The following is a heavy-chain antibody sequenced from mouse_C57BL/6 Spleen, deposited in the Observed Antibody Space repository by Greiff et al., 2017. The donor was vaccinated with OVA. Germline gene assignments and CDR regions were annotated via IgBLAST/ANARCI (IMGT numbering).Heavy chain of an antibody. V-gene: IGHV1-15*01. CDR3: ARSGYYGSSWMDY. J-gene: IGHJ4*01. CDR2: IDPETGGT. Sequence: VQLQQSGAELVRPGASVTLSCKASGYTFTDYEMHWVKQTPVHGLEWIGAIDPETGGTAYNQKFKGKATLTAEKSSSTAYMQLSSLTSEDSAVYFCARSGYYGSSWMDYWGQGTSVTVSS. CDR1: GYTFTDYE. D-gene: IGHD1-1*01.